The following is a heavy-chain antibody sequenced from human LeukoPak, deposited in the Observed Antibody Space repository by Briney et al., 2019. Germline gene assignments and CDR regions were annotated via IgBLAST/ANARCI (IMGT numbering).Heavy chain of an antibody. CDR1: GFTFSSYG. CDR3: AHGTMYQLDY. J-gene: IGHJ4*02. V-gene: IGHV3-23*01. D-gene: IGHD2-2*01. Sequence: GSLRLSCAASGFTFSSYGMSWVRQAPGKGLEWVSGILGGAGSTYYADSVKGRFTISRDNSKNTLYLQMNSLRAEDTAVYYCAHGTMYQLDYWGQGTLVTVSS. CDR2: ILGGAGST.